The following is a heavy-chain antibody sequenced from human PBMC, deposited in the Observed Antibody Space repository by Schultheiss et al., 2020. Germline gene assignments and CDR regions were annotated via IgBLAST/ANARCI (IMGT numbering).Heavy chain of an antibody. CDR2: ITQDGSEK. CDR1: GFTFSSYW. CDR3: ARVWGVEYYFDY. D-gene: IGHD3-16*01. J-gene: IGHJ4*02. Sequence: GGSLRLSCAASGFTFSSYWMSWVCQAPGKGLEWVANITQDGSEKYYVDSVKGRFTISRDNAKNSLYLQMNSLRAEDTAVYYWARVWGVEYYFDYWGQGHLGTFSS. V-gene: IGHV3-7*03.